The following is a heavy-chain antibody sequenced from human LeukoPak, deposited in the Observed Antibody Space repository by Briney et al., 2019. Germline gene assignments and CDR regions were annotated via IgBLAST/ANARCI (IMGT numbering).Heavy chain of an antibody. Sequence: SETLSLTCAVYGGSFSGYYWSWIRQPPGKGLEWIGEINHSGSTNYNPSLKNRVTISVDTSKNQFSLKLSSVTAADTAVYYCARGKRYCSSTSCYRGAFDIWGQGTMVTVSS. CDR2: INHSGST. V-gene: IGHV4-34*01. D-gene: IGHD2-2*01. CDR1: GGSFSGYY. CDR3: ARGKRYCSSTSCYRGAFDI. J-gene: IGHJ3*02.